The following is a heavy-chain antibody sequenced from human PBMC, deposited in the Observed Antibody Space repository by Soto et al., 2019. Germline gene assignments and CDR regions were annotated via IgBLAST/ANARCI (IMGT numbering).Heavy chain of an antibody. CDR2: IIPIFGTA. J-gene: IGHJ6*02. V-gene: IGHV1-69*01. CDR3: ARDSQPRGYSYGRTYYCYGMDV. D-gene: IGHD5-18*01. CDR1: GGTFSSYA. Sequence: QVQLVQSGAEVKKPGSSVKVSCKASGGTFSSYAISWVRQAPGQGLEWMGGIIPIFGTANYAQKFQGRVTITADESTSTGYEKLSSQRYEDTDVYYCARDSQPRGYSYGRTYYCYGMDVWGQGTTVTVSS.